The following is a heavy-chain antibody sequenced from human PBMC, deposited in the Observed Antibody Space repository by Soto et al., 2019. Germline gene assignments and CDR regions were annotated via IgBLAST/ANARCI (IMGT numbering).Heavy chain of an antibody. D-gene: IGHD3-3*01. CDR3: ARGFYDFWIGTFDY. CDR2: IYYIGST. CDR1: GGSISGYY. V-gene: IGHV4-59*01. Sequence: TLSLTCTVSGGSISGYYWSWIRQPPGKGLEWIGYIYYIGSTNYNPSLNSRVTMSVDTSKNQFSLKLSSVTAADTAVYYCARGFYDFWIGTFDYWGQGSLVTVSS. J-gene: IGHJ4*02.